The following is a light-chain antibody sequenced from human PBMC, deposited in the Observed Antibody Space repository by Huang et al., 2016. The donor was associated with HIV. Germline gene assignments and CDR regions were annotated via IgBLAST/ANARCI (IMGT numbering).Light chain of an antibody. J-gene: IGKJ1*01. CDR1: QGISSY. Sequence: IQLTQSPSSLSASVGDRVPITCLASQGISSYLAWYQQEPGKAPHLLIDAASTLQSGVPARFRGSGSGTDFTLTISSLQPEDFATYYCQQLNSYPRTFGQGTKVEI. V-gene: IGKV1-9*01. CDR2: AAS. CDR3: QQLNSYPRT.